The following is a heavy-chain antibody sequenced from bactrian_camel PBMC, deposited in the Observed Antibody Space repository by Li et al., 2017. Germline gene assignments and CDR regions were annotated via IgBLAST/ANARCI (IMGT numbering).Heavy chain of an antibody. CDR2: IDRASGNT. D-gene: IGHD8*01. J-gene: IGHJ6*01. V-gene: IGHV3S1*01. Sequence: QVQLVESGGGAVQAGGSVRLSCTLSGSSARWMGWFREAPGKEREGVAVIDRASGNTYYADSAKGRFTMSQDNAKNTFYLEMNSLKPEDTAMYYCAAAPGAGTNCLARLDFPYWGQGTQVTVS. CDR1: GSSARW. CDR3: AAAPGAGTNCLARLDFPY.